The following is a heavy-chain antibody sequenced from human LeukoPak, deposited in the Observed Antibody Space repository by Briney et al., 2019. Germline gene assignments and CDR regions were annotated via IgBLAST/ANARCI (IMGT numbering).Heavy chain of an antibody. J-gene: IGHJ5*02. V-gene: IGHV4-59*08. D-gene: IGHD6-13*01. Sequence: PSETLSLTCTVSGGSISSYYWSWIRQPPGKGLEWIGYIYYGGSTNYNPSLKSRVTISVDTSKNQFALKLSSVTAADTAVYYCARQGGSSSWYHWFDPWGQGTLVTVSS. CDR1: GGSISSYY. CDR2: IYYGGST. CDR3: ARQGGSSSWYHWFDP.